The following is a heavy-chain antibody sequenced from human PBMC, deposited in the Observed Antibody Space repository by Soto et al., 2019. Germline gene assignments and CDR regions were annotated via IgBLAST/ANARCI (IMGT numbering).Heavy chain of an antibody. V-gene: IGHV4-39*01. D-gene: IGHD5-12*01. CDR1: GGSMNSHSYY. J-gene: IGHJ4*02. CDR3: ARRGYNFGRQRYYFDY. Sequence: SETLSLTCTVSGGSMNSHSYYWGWFRQPPGKGLEWIATVYYSGSPYYNPSLKSRVTVSVDTSKNQFSLRLTSVTAADTAVYYCARRGYNFGRQRYYFDYWGQGTLVTVSS. CDR2: VYYSGSP.